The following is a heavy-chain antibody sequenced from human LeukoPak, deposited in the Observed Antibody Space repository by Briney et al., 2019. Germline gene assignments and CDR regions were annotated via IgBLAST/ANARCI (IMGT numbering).Heavy chain of an antibody. J-gene: IGHJ4*02. CDR3: ARRYGAGDYFDY. CDR2: IYSSGST. D-gene: IGHD3-10*01. V-gene: IGHV4-59*01. CDR1: GGSISSYS. Sequence: SETLSLTCTVSGGSISSYSWIWIRQPPGKGLEWIGYIYSSGSTNYNPSLKRRVTISIDTSNNQSSLNLSSVTAADAAVYYCARRYGAGDYFDYWGQGNLVTVSS.